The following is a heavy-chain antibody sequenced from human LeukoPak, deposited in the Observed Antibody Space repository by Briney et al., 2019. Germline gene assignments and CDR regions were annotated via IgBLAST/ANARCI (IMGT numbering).Heavy chain of an antibody. J-gene: IGHJ4*02. V-gene: IGHV1-8*01. CDR1: GYTFTSYD. CDR2: MNPNSGNT. CDR3: ARSRALRWLQFRRWTTFDY. D-gene: IGHD5-24*01. Sequence: GASVKVSCKASGYTFTSYDINWVRQATGQGLEWMGWMNPNSGNTGYAQKFQGRVTMTRNTSISTAYMELSSLRSEDTAVYYCARSRALRWLQFRRWTTFDYWGQGTLVTVSS.